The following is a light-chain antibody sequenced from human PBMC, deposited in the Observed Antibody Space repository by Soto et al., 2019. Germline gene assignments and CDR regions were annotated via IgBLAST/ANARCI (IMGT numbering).Light chain of an antibody. CDR1: QSISGW. CDR2: HSS. V-gene: IGKV1-5*03. Sequence: DIQMTQSPSTLSASVGDRVTITCRASQSISGWLAWYQQKPGKAPKLLIYHSSSLESGVPSRFSGSGSGTEFTLTISSLQPDDFAFYYCQQYNSYSPTFGQGTKVEFK. J-gene: IGKJ1*01. CDR3: QQYNSYSPT.